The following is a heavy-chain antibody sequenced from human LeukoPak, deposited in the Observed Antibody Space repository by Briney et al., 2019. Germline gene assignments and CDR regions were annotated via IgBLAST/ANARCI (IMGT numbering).Heavy chain of an antibody. Sequence: GGSLGLSCAASGFTFSNSGMHWVRQAPGKGLEWVAVISYDGSNTYYADSAKGRFTISRDNSKNTLYLQMNSLRAEDTAVFYCAVDGSDTPLEYWGQGTLVTVSS. CDR3: AVDGSDTPLEY. D-gene: IGHD2-21*02. V-gene: IGHV3-30*03. J-gene: IGHJ4*02. CDR1: GFTFSNSG. CDR2: ISYDGSNT.